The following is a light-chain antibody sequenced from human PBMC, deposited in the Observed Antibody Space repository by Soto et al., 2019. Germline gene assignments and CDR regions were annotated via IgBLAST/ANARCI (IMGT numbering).Light chain of an antibody. CDR2: EVT. V-gene: IGLV2-14*01. CDR3: SSHTISSALQV. Sequence: QSVLTQPASVSGSPGQSITISCTGTSSDVGVYDYVSWYQQHPGKAPKLVIFEVTHRPSGVSNRFSGSKSGNTASLTISGLQADDEADYYCSSHTISSALQVFGTGTKVTVL. CDR1: SSDVGVYDY. J-gene: IGLJ1*01.